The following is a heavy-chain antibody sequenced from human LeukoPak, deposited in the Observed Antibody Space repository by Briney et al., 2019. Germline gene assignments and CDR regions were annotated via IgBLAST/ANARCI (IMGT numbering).Heavy chain of an antibody. CDR2: ISYDGSNK. Sequence: PGGSLRLSCAASGFTFSSYAVHWVRQAPGKGLEWVAVISYDGSNKYYADSVKGRFTISRDNSKNTLYLQMNSLRAEDTAVYYCVREPDYSGSYSFDYWGQGTLVTVSS. J-gene: IGHJ4*02. V-gene: IGHV3-30-3*01. D-gene: IGHD1-26*01. CDR1: GFTFSSYA. CDR3: VREPDYSGSYSFDY.